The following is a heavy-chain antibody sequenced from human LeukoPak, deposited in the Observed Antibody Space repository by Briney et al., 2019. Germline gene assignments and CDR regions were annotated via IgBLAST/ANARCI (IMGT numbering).Heavy chain of an antibody. Sequence: SVTVSCKASGGTFSSYAISWVRQAPGQGLEWMGGIIPIFGTANYAQKFQGRVTITADESTSTAYMELSSLRSEDTAVYYCAIPTTSSPYYYYGMDVWGQGTTVTVSS. CDR2: IIPIFGTA. CDR1: GGTFSSYA. D-gene: IGHD4-11*01. J-gene: IGHJ6*02. V-gene: IGHV1-69*13. CDR3: AIPTTSSPYYYYGMDV.